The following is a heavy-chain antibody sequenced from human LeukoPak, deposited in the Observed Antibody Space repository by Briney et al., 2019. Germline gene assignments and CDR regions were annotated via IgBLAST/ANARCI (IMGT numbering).Heavy chain of an antibody. CDR2: IKQDGSEK. V-gene: IGHV3-7*01. CDR3: ARDQWETDY. J-gene: IGHJ4*02. D-gene: IGHD1-26*01. CDR1: GFTFSSHW. Sequence: GGSLRLSCAASGFTFSSHWMSWVRQAPGKGLEWVANIKQDGSEKYYVDSVKGRFTISRDNAKNSLYLQMNSLRAEDTAVYYCARDQWETDYWGQGTLVTVSS.